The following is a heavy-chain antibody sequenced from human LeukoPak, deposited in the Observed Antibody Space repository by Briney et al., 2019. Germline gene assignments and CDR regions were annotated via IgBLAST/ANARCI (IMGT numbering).Heavy chain of an antibody. Sequence: SGPTLVKPPRPLTLTCTFSGFSLSTSGVGVGWIRQPPEKALEWLALIYWDDDKRYSPSLKSRLTITKDTSKNQVVLTMTNMDPVDTATYYCAQDGGQLGRIVYWGQGTLVTVSS. CDR3: AQDGGQLGRIVY. V-gene: IGHV2-5*02. CDR1: GFSLSTSGVG. D-gene: IGHD2-15*01. CDR2: IYWDDDK. J-gene: IGHJ4*02.